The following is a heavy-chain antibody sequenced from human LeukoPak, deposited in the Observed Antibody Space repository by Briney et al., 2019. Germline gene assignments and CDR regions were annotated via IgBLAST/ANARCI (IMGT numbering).Heavy chain of an antibody. CDR2: ISAYNGNT. CDR1: GDTFTSYG. V-gene: IGHV1-18*01. D-gene: IGHD6-13*01. Sequence: ASVKVSCKASGDTFTSYGISWVRQAPGQGLEWMGWISAYNGNTNYAQKLQGRVTMTRDTSTSTVYMELSSLRSEDTAVYYCTRGQFIASDYWGQGTLVTVSS. J-gene: IGHJ4*02. CDR3: TRGQFIASDY.